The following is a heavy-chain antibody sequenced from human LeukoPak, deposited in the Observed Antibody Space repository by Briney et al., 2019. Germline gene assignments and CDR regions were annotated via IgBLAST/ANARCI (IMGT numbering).Heavy chain of an antibody. CDR2: ISSSSSTI. CDR3: ARGYCSGGSCYPPDY. J-gene: IGHJ4*02. V-gene: IGHV3-48*04. Sequence: GGSQRLSCAASGFTFSSYSMNWVRQAPGKGLEWVSYISSSSSTIYYADSVKGRFTISRDNAKNSLYLQMNSLKAEDTAVYYCARGYCSGGSCYPPDYWGQGTLVTVSS. D-gene: IGHD2-15*01. CDR1: GFTFSSYS.